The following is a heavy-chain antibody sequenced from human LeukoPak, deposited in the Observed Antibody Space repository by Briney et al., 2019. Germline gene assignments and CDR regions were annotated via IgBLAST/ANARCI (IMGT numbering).Heavy chain of an antibody. CDR1: GYTFTGYY. V-gene: IGHV1-2*02. CDR3: ARVSRGAGDRRAFDI. D-gene: IGHD1-26*01. J-gene: IGHJ3*02. CDR2: INPNSGGT. Sequence: ASVKVSCKASGYTFTGYYMHWVRQAPGQGLEWMGWINPNSGGTNYAQKFQGRVTMTRDTSTSTAYMELSRLRSDDTAVYYCARVSRGAGDRRAFDIWGQGTMVTVSS.